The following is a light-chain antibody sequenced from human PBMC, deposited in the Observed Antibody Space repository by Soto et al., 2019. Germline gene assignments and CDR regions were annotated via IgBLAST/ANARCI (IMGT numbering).Light chain of an antibody. Sequence: QSVLTQPASVSGSRGQSITISCTGTSSDVGGYNYVSWYQQHPGEAPKLMLYEVNIRPSGVSNRFSGSKSGNTASLSISGLQAEDEADYYCSSYTSRNTLLYVFGTGTKVTVL. CDR1: SSDVGGYNY. J-gene: IGLJ1*01. CDR3: SSYTSRNTLLYV. CDR2: EVN. V-gene: IGLV2-14*01.